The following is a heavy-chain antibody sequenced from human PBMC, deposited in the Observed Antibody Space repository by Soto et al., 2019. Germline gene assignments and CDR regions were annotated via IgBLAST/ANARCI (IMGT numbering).Heavy chain of an antibody. J-gene: IGHJ5*02. CDR3: ARGGGVVPAAIYYNWFDP. V-gene: IGHV4-4*07. Sequence: QVQLQESGPGLVKPSETLSLTCTVSGGSISSYYWSWIRQPAGKGLEWIGRIYTSGSTNYNPSLKNRVTMSVDTSKNQFSLKLSSVTAADTAVYYCARGGGVVPAAIYYNWFDPWGQGTLVTVSS. CDR2: IYTSGST. CDR1: GGSISSYY. D-gene: IGHD2-2*01.